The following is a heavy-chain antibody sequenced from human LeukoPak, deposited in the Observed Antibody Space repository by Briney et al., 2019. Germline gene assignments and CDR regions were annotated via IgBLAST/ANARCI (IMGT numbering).Heavy chain of an antibody. J-gene: IGHJ4*02. CDR1: GYRFTSYW. V-gene: IGHV5-51*01. CDR3: ASDRGYLAAAGRY. CDR2: IYPGDSDT. D-gene: IGHD6-13*01. Sequence: GESLKISCKGSGYRFTSYWIGWVRQMPGKGLEWMGIIYPGDSDTRYSPSFQGQVTISADKSISTAYLQWSSPKASDTAMYYCASDRGYLAAAGRYWGQGTLVTVSS.